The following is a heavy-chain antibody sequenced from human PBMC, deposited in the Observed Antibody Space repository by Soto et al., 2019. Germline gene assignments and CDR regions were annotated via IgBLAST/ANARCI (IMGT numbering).Heavy chain of an antibody. V-gene: IGHV1-69*06. Sequence: ASVKVSCKASGGTFSSYAISWVRQAPGQGLEWMGGIIPIFGTANYAQKFQGRVTMTGDTSTSTVYMELSSLRSEDTAVYYCARVVVAATRQKNWFDPWGQGTLVTVSS. CDR1: GGTFSSYA. CDR3: ARVVVAATRQKNWFDP. CDR2: IIPIFGTA. D-gene: IGHD2-15*01. J-gene: IGHJ5*02.